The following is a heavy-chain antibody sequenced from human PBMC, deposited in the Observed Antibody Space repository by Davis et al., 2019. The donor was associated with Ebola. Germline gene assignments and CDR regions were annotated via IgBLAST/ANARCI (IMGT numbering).Heavy chain of an antibody. V-gene: IGHV3-33*01. Sequence: GGSLRLSCAASGFNFRSYGMHWVRQALDKGLEWVAVIWYDGSRKYYGDSVKGRFTISRDNSNNLLYLQMNSLRAEDTAVYYCAIEGYYYGSGSPPSFDPWGQGTLVTVSS. CDR2: IWYDGSRK. J-gene: IGHJ5*02. CDR3: AIEGYYYGSGSPPSFDP. CDR1: GFNFRSYG. D-gene: IGHD3-10*01.